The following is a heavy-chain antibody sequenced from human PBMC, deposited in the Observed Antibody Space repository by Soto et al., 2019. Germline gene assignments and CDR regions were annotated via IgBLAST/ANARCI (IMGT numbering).Heavy chain of an antibody. J-gene: IGHJ3*02. V-gene: IGHV4-59*01. Sequence: QVQLQESGPGLVKPSETLSLTCTVSGGSISSYYWSWIRQPPGKGLEWIGYIYYSGSTNYNPSLKSRVTISVDTSKNQFSLKLSSVTAADTAVYYCARVENRGSYYLGAFDIWGQGTMVTVSS. CDR3: ARVENRGSYYLGAFDI. CDR1: GGSISSYY. CDR2: IYYSGST. D-gene: IGHD1-26*01.